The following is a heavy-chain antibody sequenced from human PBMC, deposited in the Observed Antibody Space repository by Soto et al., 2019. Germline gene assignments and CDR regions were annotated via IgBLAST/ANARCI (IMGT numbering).Heavy chain of an antibody. Sequence: SDTLSLTCTVSGDSMSRYYWSWTRQPPGKGLERVGYIQIRWNTAHNPSLKRRVSITVDTSKNQFIMSLSPLNAADTAVYYCARERCSGGSCAFDIWGQGTMVT. J-gene: IGHJ3*02. CDR3: ARERCSGGSCAFDI. CDR2: IQIRWNT. V-gene: IGHV4-59*01. D-gene: IGHD2-15*01. CDR1: GDSMSRYY.